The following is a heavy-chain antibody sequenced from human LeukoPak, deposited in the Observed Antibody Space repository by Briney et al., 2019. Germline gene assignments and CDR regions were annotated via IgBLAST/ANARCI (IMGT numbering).Heavy chain of an antibody. D-gene: IGHD3-10*01. J-gene: IGHJ6*02. CDR3: ARGSMGGSGSYYKNYYYGMDV. CDR2: IRNSGST. Sequence: SDTLSLTCSVSGGSISSYYWTWIRQPAGRGLEWIGRIRNSGSTNYNPSLKSRVTMSVDTSKNQFSLKLDSMTAADTAVYYCARGSMGGSGSYYKNYYYGMDVWGQGTTVTVSS. V-gene: IGHV4-4*07. CDR1: GGSISSYY.